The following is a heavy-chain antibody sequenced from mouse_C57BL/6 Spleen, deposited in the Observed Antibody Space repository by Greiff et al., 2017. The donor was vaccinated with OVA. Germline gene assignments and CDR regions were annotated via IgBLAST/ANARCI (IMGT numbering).Heavy chain of an antibody. D-gene: IGHD2-1*01. CDR1: GFTFSDFY. CDR3: ANVFYYGKEDYAMDY. J-gene: IGHJ4*01. V-gene: IGHV7-1*01. CDR2: SRNKANDYTT. Sequence: EVKLMESGGGLVQSGRSLRLSCATSGFTFSDFYMEWVRQAPGKGLEWIAASRNKANDYTTEYSASVKGRFIVSRDTSQSILYLQMHALRAEDTAIYYCANVFYYGKEDYAMDYWGEGTSVTVSS.